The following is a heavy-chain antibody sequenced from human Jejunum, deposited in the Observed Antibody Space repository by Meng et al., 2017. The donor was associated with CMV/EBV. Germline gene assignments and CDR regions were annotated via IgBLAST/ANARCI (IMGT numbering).Heavy chain of an antibody. CDR3: AYSSSWAHFDY. Sequence: SCVTSGLTVSSIYMSWVCQAPGNALEWVTIIYSDGNTYYADSVKGRFTISRDKSKNTLDLQMDSLRAEDMAVYYCAYSSSWAHFDYWGQGTLVTVSS. CDR1: GLTVSSIY. V-gene: IGHV3-53*01. CDR2: IYSDGNT. J-gene: IGHJ4*02. D-gene: IGHD6-13*01.